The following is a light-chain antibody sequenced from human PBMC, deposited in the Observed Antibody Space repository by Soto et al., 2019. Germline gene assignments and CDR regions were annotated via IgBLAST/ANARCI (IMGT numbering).Light chain of an antibody. CDR2: LAS. Sequence: IQLTQSPSSLSASVGDRVTITCRASQGIRNYLAWYQQKPGKAPQLLIYLASTLQGGVPSRFSGCGSGTDFSLTISSLQPEDVATYYCQYLNSFPLTFGGGTKVEIK. CDR1: QGIRNY. V-gene: IGKV1-9*01. J-gene: IGKJ4*01. CDR3: QYLNSFPLT.